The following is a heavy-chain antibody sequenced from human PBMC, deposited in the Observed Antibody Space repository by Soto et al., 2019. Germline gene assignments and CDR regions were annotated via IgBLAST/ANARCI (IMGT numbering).Heavy chain of an antibody. V-gene: IGHV3-33*01. CDR3: ARDDDYEANGLDY. J-gene: IGHJ4*02. CDR1: GFTFSRYG. CDR2: IVNDGSDR. D-gene: IGHD4-17*01. Sequence: VGSLRLSCVVSGFTFSRYGMHWLRQAPGEGLEWMAVIVNDGSDRDYAASVAGRFTISRDNSKNTLYLRMDNLGVDDTAMYYCARDDDYEANGLDYWGQGTLVTVSS.